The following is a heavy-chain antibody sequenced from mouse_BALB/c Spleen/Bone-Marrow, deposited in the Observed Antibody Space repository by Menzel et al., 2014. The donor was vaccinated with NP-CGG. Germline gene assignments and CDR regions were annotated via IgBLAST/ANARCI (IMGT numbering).Heavy chain of an antibody. V-gene: IGHV5-9-2*01. Sequence: EVKVVESGGGLVKSGGSLKLSCAASGFFFSNYGMSWVRQTPEKRLEWVATISGDGRYTFYSDSVKGRFTISRDNAKNNLYLQLSSLRSEDTALYYCARHAYYDQTEVSFVYWGQGTLVTVSA. CDR2: ISGDGRYT. D-gene: IGHD2-4*01. J-gene: IGHJ3*01. CDR1: GFFFSNYG. CDR3: ARHAYYDQTEVSFVY.